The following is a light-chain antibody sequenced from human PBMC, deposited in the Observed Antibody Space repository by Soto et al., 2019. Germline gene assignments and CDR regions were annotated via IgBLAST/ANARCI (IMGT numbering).Light chain of an antibody. Sequence: DIQMTQSPSTLSASVGDRVTITCRASQSIDRWLAWYQQRPGRAPKLLIYDVANLETGVPSRFSGSGSETESTLTISSLQPDDFAIYYCQQYNSYPLTFGGGTKVEIK. J-gene: IGKJ4*01. CDR2: DVA. CDR1: QSIDRW. CDR3: QQYNSYPLT. V-gene: IGKV1-5*01.